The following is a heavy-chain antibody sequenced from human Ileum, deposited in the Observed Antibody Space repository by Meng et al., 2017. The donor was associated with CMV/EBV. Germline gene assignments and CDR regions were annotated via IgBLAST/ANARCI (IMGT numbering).Heavy chain of an antibody. CDR2: VYSSGST. V-gene: IGHV4-4*07. D-gene: IGHD2-2*01. Sequence: QLQLQESGPGLVKPPETLALTCTVSGGSISGYYWSWIRQPATKGLEWIGRVYSSGSTDYNPSLQSRVTMSVDTSKNQFSLKLSSVTAADTAVYYCARGSSSWAFNYWGQGTLVTVSS. CDR3: ARGSSSWAFNY. J-gene: IGHJ4*02. CDR1: GGSISGYY.